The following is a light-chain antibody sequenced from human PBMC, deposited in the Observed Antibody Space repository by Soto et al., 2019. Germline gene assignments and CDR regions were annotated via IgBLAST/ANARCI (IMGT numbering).Light chain of an antibody. V-gene: IGKV3-20*01. J-gene: IGKJ1*01. CDR3: HQYGSSPAT. CDR2: GAS. Sequence: EIVMTQSPATLSVSPGERATLSCRASQSVSSSFLAWYQQKPGQAPRLLIYGASSRATGIPDRFSGSGSGTDFTVTISRLEPEDFAVYYCHQYGSSPATFGQGTKVDNK. CDR1: QSVSSSF.